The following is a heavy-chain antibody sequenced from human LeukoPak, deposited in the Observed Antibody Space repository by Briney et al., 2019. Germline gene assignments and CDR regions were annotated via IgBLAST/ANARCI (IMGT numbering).Heavy chain of an antibody. CDR3: ARRGPYSSSWLVDY. D-gene: IGHD6-13*01. CDR1: GFTLSSYE. V-gene: IGHV3-48*03. J-gene: IGHJ4*02. CDR2: ISNSGSTT. Sequence: GGSLRLSCAASGFTLSSYEMNWVRQAPGKGLEWVSYISNSGSTTYYADSVKGRFTTSRDNAKNSLYLQMNSLRAEDTAVYYCARRGPYSSSWLVDYWGQGTLVTVSS.